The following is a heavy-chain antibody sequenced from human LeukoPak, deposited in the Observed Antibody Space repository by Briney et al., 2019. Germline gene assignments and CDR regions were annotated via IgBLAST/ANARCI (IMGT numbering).Heavy chain of an antibody. CDR1: GFTFSSDY. Sequence: GGSLRLSCAASGFTFSSDYMSWVREAPGKGLEWVSVIYSSSITSYADSVKGRFTVSRHNSKNTLYLQMNSLRADDTAVYYCARGRGAANDAFDIWGQGTMVTVS. V-gene: IGHV3-53*04. CDR3: ARGRGAANDAFDI. CDR2: IYSSSIT. D-gene: IGHD3-10*01. J-gene: IGHJ3*02.